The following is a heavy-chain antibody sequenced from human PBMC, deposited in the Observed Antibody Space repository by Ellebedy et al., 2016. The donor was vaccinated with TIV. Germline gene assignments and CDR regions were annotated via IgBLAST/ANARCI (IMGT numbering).Heavy chain of an antibody. D-gene: IGHD1-1*01. CDR2: ISYSGST. Sequence: MPGGSLRLSCTVSGGAISPYYWSWIRKPPGKGLEWIGYISYSGSTNYNPSLKSRVTISVDTSKNQFSLRLSSMTAADTAVSYCARDRRGIDYWGQGTLVTVSS. V-gene: IGHV4-59*01. J-gene: IGHJ4*02. CDR1: GGAISPYY. CDR3: ARDRRGIDY.